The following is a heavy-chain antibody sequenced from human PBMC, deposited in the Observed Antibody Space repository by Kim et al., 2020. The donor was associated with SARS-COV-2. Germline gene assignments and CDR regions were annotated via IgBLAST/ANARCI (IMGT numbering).Heavy chain of an antibody. D-gene: IGHD3-10*01. J-gene: IGHJ4*02. V-gene: IGHV4-39*07. CDR2: IYYSGST. CDR3: ARERVRFGEFDTGFFDY. CDR1: GGSISSSSYY. Sequence: SETLSLTCTVSGGSISSSSYYWGWIRQPPGKGLEWIGSIYYSGSTYYNPSLKSRVTISVDTSKNQFSLKLSSVTAADTAVYYCARERVRFGEFDTGFFDYWGQGTLVTVSS.